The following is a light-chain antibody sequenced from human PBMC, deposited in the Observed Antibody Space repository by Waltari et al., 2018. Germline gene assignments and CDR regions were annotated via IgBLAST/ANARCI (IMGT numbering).Light chain of an antibody. CDR3: AAWDDSLYGRV. CDR2: GNN. CDR1: SANIAVNT. V-gene: IGLV1-44*01. Sequence: QSVLTQPPSASGTPGQTVSIACSGGSANIAVNTVNWYQQLPGIAPKLLINGNNQRPSGVPARFSGSKSGTSASLAISGLQSEDEADYYCAAWDDSLYGRVFGGGTKLTVL. J-gene: IGLJ2*01.